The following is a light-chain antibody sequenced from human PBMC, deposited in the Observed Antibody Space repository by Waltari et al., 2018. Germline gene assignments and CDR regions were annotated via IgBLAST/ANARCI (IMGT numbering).Light chain of an antibody. V-gene: IGLV2-8*01. CDR2: EVS. CDR1: SSDVGAHNY. CDR3: SSHGGSKV. J-gene: IGLJ2*01. Sequence: QSALTQPPSASGSPGQSVTISCTGTSSDVGAHNYVSWSQPYPGKAPKLIIYEVSKRPSGVPDRFSGSKSGNTASLTVSGLQADDEADYYCSSHGGSKVFGGGTKLTVL.